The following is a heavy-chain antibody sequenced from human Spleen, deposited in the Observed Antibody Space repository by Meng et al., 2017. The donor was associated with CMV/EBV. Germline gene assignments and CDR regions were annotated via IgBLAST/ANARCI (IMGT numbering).Heavy chain of an antibody. V-gene: IGHV1-2*02. CDR1: GYTLPGYH. Sequence: ASVKVSCKASGYTLPGYHIHWVRQAPGQGPEWMGWINLNSGGTAYAQKFQGRVTMTRDTSISTAYMELSRLRSDDTAVYYGARAVGLGGDSDYWGQGTRVTVSS. D-gene: IGHD2-21*01. CDR2: INLNSGGT. J-gene: IGHJ4*02. CDR3: ARAVGLGGDSDY.